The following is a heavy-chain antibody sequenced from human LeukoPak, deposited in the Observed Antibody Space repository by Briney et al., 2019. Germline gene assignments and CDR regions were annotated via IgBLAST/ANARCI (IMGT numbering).Heavy chain of an antibody. D-gene: IGHD2-15*01. Sequence: GTSLRLSCAASGLTFSSYAMHWVRQAPGKGLEWVAVISYDGGNKYYADSVKGRFTISRDNSMNTLYLQMNSPRAEDTAVYYCARVGRDSQHLDYWGPGTLVTVSS. CDR3: ARVGRDSQHLDY. CDR1: GLTFSSYA. V-gene: IGHV3-30-3*01. CDR2: ISYDGGNK. J-gene: IGHJ4*02.